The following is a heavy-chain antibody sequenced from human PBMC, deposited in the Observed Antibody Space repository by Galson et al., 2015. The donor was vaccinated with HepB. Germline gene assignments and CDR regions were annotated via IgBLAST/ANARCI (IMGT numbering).Heavy chain of an antibody. CDR3: VEGGGDYY. CDR1: GFTFDDYT. Sequence: SLRLSCAASGFTFDDYTMHWVRQAPGKGLEWVSLISWDGGSTYYADSVKGRFTISRDNSKNSLYLQMNSLRTEDTALYYCVEGGGDYYWGQGTLVTVSS. V-gene: IGHV3-43*01. CDR2: ISWDGGST. D-gene: IGHD3-16*01. J-gene: IGHJ4*02.